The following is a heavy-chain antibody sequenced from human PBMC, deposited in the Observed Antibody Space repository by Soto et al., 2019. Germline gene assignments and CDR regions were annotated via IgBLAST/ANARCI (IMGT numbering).Heavy chain of an antibody. Sequence: PSETLSLTCTVSGDSIISSDFYCGWVRQPPGKGLEWIGSIFYLGSSYYNPSLKSRVTMSVDTSKNQFSLRLRSVTAADTALYFCARHSLALRKNNWFDPWGQGIMVT. CDR3: ARHSLALRKNNWFDP. CDR1: GDSIISSDFY. CDR2: IFYLGSS. J-gene: IGHJ5*02. D-gene: IGHD3-3*02. V-gene: IGHV4-39*01.